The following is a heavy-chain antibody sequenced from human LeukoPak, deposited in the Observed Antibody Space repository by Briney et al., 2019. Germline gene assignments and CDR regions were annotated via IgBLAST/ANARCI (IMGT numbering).Heavy chain of an antibody. CDR1: RFTFNNAW. Sequence: PGGSLRLSCAASRFTFNNAWMSWVRQAPGKWLEWVANITQDGSEKYYVDSVKGRFTISRDNAKNSLYLQMNNLRAEDTAVYYCAREVLGFYYYDFWSGYYRYFDYWGQGTLVTVSS. D-gene: IGHD3-3*01. CDR2: ITQDGSEK. V-gene: IGHV3-7*01. J-gene: IGHJ4*02. CDR3: AREVLGFYYYDFWSGYYRYFDY.